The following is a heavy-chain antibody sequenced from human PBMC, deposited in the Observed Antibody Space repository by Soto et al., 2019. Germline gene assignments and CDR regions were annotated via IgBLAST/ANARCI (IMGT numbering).Heavy chain of an antibody. J-gene: IGHJ4*02. V-gene: IGHV3-23*01. CDR1: GFTFSSYA. CDR2: ISGSGGST. CDR3: AKDGMSTTRVYFDY. D-gene: IGHD2-2*01. Sequence: TGGSLRLSCAASGFTFSSYAMSWVRQAPGKGLEWVSAISGSGGSTYYADSVKGRFTISRDNSKNTLYLQMNSLRAEDTAVYYCAKDGMSTTRVYFDYWGQGTLVTVSS.